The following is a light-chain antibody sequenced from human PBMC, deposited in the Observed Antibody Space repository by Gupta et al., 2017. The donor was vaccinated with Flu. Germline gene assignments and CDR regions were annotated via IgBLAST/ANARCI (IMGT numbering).Light chain of an antibody. CDR3: EAWDSNVVVV. V-gene: IGLV4-60*01. Sequence: KAPGHLMMLGGYESDKRGAGVPDRFSGSSSGADANLTITGPQEEDEADYYCEAWDSNVVVVFGGGTKLTV. CDR2: LGGYESD. J-gene: IGLJ2*01.